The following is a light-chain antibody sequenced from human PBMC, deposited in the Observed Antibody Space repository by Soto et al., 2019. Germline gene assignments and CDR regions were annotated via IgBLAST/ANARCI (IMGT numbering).Light chain of an antibody. CDR2: GAA. Sequence: EIVMTQSPATLSVSPGERATLSCRASQSVSSNLAWYQQKPGQAPRLLIYGAATRAPGIPARFSGSGSGTKFTLTISSLQSADLAVYYCQQDNNWPPMAFGQGTKVEIK. CDR1: QSVSSN. J-gene: IGKJ1*01. CDR3: QQDNNWPPMA. V-gene: IGKV3-15*01.